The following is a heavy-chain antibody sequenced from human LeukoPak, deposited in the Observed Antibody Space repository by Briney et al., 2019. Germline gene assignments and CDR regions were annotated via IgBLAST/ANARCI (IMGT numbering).Heavy chain of an antibody. CDR2: IYHSGST. J-gene: IGHJ2*01. CDR3: ARLSSTWYQDWYFDL. D-gene: IGHD6-13*01. CDR1: GYSISSGNY. Sequence: SETLSLTCTVSGYSISSGNYWDWIRPPPGKGLEWIGSIYHSGSTYYNPSLKSRVTISVDTSKNQFSLKLNSVTAPDTAVYYCARLSSTWYQDWYFDLWGRGTLVTVSS. V-gene: IGHV4-38-2*02.